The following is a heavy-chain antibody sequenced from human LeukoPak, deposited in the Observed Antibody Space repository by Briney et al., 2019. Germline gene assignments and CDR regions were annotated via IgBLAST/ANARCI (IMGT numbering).Heavy chain of an antibody. D-gene: IGHD6-19*01. CDR3: ARATGSSGWYLDY. CDR1: GGSISSGGYY. V-gene: IGHV4-30-2*01. J-gene: IGHJ4*02. Sequence: KPSETLSLTCTVSGGSISSGGYYWSWIRQPPGKGLEWIGYIYHSGSTYYNPSLKSRVTISVDRSKNQFSLKLSSVTAADTAVYYCARATGSSGWYLDYWGQGTLVTVSS. CDR2: IYHSGST.